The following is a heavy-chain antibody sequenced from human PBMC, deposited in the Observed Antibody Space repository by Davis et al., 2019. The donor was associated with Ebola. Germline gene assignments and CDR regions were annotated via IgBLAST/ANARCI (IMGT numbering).Heavy chain of an antibody. V-gene: IGHV3-7*01. CDR1: GFTFSSYW. D-gene: IGHD3-10*01. Sequence: GESLKISCAASGFTFSSYWMTWVRQAPGKGLEWVANIRQDGSEKYYVDSVEGRFAISRDNANNSLFLQMNSLRVEDTAVYYCARGLWFRDPFDYWGQGTLVTVSS. CDR2: IRQDGSEK. J-gene: IGHJ4*02. CDR3: ARGLWFRDPFDY.